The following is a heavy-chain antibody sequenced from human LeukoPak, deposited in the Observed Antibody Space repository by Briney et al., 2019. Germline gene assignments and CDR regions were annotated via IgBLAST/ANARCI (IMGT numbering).Heavy chain of an antibody. CDR2: IYYSGST. Sequence: SETLPLTCTVSGGSISSSSYYWGWIRQPPGKGLEWIGSIYYSGSTYYNPSLKSRVTISVDTSKNQFSLKLSSVTAADTAVYYCASMGGSSFYWGQGTLVTVSS. V-gene: IGHV4-39*07. J-gene: IGHJ4*02. CDR1: GGSISSSSYY. CDR3: ASMGGSSFY. D-gene: IGHD1-26*01.